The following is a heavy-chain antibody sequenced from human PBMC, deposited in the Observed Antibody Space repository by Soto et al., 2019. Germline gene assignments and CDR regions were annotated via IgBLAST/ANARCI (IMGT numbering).Heavy chain of an antibody. V-gene: IGHV1-69*02. CDR3: ARVLPLGKFGVVIKEVDY. CDR1: GGTFSSYT. CDR2: IIPILGIA. J-gene: IGHJ4*02. D-gene: IGHD3-3*01. Sequence: QVQLVQSGAEVKKPGSSVKVSCKASGGTFSSYTISWVRQAPGQGLEWMGRIIPILGIANYAQKFQGRVTITADKSTSTAYMELSSLRSEDTAVYYCARVLPLGKFGVVIKEVDYWGQGTLVTVSS.